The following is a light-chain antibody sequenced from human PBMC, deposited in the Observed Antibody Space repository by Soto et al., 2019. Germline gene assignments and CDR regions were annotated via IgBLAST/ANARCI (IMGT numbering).Light chain of an antibody. CDR3: SSYEASNTVV. J-gene: IGLJ2*01. CDR2: EGT. CDR1: SSDVGSYNF. V-gene: IGLV2-14*02. Sequence: QSVLTQPASVSGSPGQSITISCTGTSSDVGSYNFVSWFQQHPGKVPKLIIYEGTERPSGVSNRFSASKSGNTASLTVSGLQAEDEADYYCSSYEASNTVVFGGGTKLTVL.